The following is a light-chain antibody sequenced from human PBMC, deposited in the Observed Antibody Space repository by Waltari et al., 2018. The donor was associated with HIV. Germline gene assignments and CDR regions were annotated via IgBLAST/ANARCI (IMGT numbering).Light chain of an antibody. Sequence: QSALTQPASVSGSPGQSISISCTGTSRDVGAYNYVSWSQQHPGQAPKLIMYDVNYRPSGISSRFSGSKSGNTASLTISVLQAEDEADYYCSSYTGSDTLLGVFGTGTKVTVL. J-gene: IGLJ1*01. CDR1: SRDVGAYNY. CDR3: SSYTGSDTLLGV. V-gene: IGLV2-14*01. CDR2: DVN.